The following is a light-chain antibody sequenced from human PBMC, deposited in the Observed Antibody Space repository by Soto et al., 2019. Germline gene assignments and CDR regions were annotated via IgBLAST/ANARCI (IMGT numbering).Light chain of an antibody. CDR1: SGYSTYA. CDR2: INNDGSH. V-gene: IGLV4-69*01. CDR3: QIWGTGTLRM. Sequence: QSVLTQSPSASASLGASVKLTCTLSSGYSTYAIAWHQRQAERGPRFLMKINNDGSHKKGDGVPHRFSGSSSGPEYYLTISSLQSEDEADYYCQIWGTGTLRMIGGGTKLTVL. J-gene: IGLJ2*01.